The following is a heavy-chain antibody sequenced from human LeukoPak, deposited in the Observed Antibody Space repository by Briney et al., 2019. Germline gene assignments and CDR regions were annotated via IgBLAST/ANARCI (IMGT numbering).Heavy chain of an antibody. CDR3: ARDVNYAFDY. V-gene: IGHV1-18*01. J-gene: IGHJ4*02. Sequence: ASVKVSCKSSGYSFRRNGISWVRQAPGQGLEWMAWISANSGNTNYAQNFQDRVTLTTDTFTSTAYMELRSLRSDDTAVYYCARDVNYAFDYWGQGTLVTVSS. CDR2: ISANSGNT. D-gene: IGHD3-16*01. CDR1: GYSFRRNG.